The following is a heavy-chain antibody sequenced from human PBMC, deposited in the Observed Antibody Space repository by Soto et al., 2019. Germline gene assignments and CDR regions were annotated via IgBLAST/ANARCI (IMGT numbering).Heavy chain of an antibody. J-gene: IGHJ4*02. D-gene: IGHD3-9*01. CDR3: ASPHFDWLFTTDY. V-gene: IGHV3-21*01. Sequence: GGSLRLSCAASGFTFSSYSMNWVRQAPGKGLEWVSSISSSSSYIYYADSVKGRFTISRDNAKNSLYLQMNSLRAEDTAVYYCASPHFDWLFTTDYWGQGTLVTVSS. CDR2: ISSSSSYI. CDR1: GFTFSSYS.